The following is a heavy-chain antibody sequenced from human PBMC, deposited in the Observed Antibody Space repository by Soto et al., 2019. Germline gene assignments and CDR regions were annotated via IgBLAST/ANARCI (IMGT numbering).Heavy chain of an antibody. V-gene: IGHV4-30-4*01. Sequence: QVQLQESGPGLVKPSQTLSLTCTVSGGSIGSGDYYWSWIRQPPGKGLEWIGYLYYSGSTYYNPSLKSRVTISVDTSKNQFSMKLSSVTAADTAVYYCARHWVTSYYYCYGRDVWGQGTTVTVSS. CDR3: ARHWVTSYYYCYGRDV. D-gene: IGHD4-4*01. CDR1: GGSIGSGDYY. CDR2: LYYSGST. J-gene: IGHJ6*02.